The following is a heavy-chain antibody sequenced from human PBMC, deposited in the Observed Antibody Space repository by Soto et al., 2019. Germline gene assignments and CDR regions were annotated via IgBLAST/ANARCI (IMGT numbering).Heavy chain of an antibody. D-gene: IGHD6-13*01. J-gene: IGHJ3*02. CDR3: AREVAADGTFREDVFDI. Sequence: QVHLVQSGAEVKKPGSSVKVSCKAPGGTFSNHAINWVRQAPGHGLEWMGRIIPIFTTTNYAQKFQGRVTMTADXSXIXXYLELSSLKHDDTAVYYCAREVAADGTFREDVFDIWGQGTLVTVSS. CDR2: IIPIFTTT. CDR1: GGTFSNHA. V-gene: IGHV1-69*12.